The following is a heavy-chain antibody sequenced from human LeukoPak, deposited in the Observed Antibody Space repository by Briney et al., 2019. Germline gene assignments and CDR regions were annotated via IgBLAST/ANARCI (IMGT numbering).Heavy chain of an antibody. D-gene: IGHD2-2*01. J-gene: IGHJ2*01. Sequence: SETLSLTCAVYGGSFSGYYWNWIRQPPGKGLEWIGEINHSGTTNYNASLKSRVTISVDTSKNQFSLKLSSVTAADTAVYYCARDAIAEGYCSSTSCFRGHWYFDLWGRGTLVTVSS. CDR2: INHSGTT. CDR1: GGSFSGYY. CDR3: ARDAIAEGYCSSTSCFRGHWYFDL. V-gene: IGHV4-34*01.